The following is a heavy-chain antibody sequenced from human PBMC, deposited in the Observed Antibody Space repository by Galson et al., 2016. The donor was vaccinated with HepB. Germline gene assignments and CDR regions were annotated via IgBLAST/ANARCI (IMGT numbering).Heavy chain of an antibody. Sequence: SLRLSCAVSGFSFNNYAFHWVRQAPGKGLEWVAVISNDGNNKYYADSVKGRFTISRDDSKNTLYLQMNSLSAEDTAVYYCARETVDTVMYYYDGMDVWGQGTTVTVSS. CDR1: GFSFNNYA. V-gene: IGHV3-30*04. D-gene: IGHD5-18*01. CDR2: ISNDGNNK. J-gene: IGHJ6*02. CDR3: ARETVDTVMYYYDGMDV.